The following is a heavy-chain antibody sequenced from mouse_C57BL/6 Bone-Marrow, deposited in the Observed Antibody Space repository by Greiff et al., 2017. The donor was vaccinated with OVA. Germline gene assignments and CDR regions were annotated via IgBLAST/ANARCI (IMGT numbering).Heavy chain of an antibody. Sequence: EVQLQQSGAELVRPGASVKLSCTASGFNIKDDYMHWVKQRPEQGLEWIGWIDPENGDTEYASKFQGKATITADTSSNTAYLQLSSLTSEDTAVYYCAREVYYSFAYWGQGTLVTVSA. J-gene: IGHJ3*01. CDR1: GFNIKDDY. CDR3: AREVYYSFAY. D-gene: IGHD2-1*01. V-gene: IGHV14-4*01. CDR2: IDPENGDT.